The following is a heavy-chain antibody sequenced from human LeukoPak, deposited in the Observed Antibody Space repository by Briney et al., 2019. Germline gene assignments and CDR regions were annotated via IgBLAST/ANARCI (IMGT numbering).Heavy chain of an antibody. V-gene: IGHV1-24*01. CDR3: ATDYVEDGPFDC. D-gene: IGHD4-17*01. CDR1: GSTLTTLS. Sequence: ASVKVSCKVSGSTLTTLSIHWVREAPGKGLEWMGGFDPEDGDTIYAPKFQGRVTMTEDTTTDTAYMELNSLRSDDTAVYFCATDYVEDGPFDCWGLGTLVTVSS. CDR2: FDPEDGDT. J-gene: IGHJ4*02.